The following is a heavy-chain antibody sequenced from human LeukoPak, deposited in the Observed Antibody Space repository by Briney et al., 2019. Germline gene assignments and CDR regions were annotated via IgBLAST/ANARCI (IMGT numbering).Heavy chain of an antibody. CDR2: INPNSGGT. D-gene: IGHD6-13*01. V-gene: IGHV1-2*02. CDR1: GYTFTGYY. J-gene: IGHJ5*02. Sequence: GASVKVSCKASGYTFTGYYMHWVRQAPGQGLEWMGWINPNSGGTNYAQKFQGRVTMTRDTSISTAYMELRSLRSDDTAVYYCASLAGYSSRNWFDPWGQGTLVTVSS. CDR3: ASLAGYSSRNWFDP.